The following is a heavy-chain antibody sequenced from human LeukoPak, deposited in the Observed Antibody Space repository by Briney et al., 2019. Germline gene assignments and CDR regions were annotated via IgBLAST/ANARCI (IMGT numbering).Heavy chain of an antibody. J-gene: IGHJ4*02. CDR3: ARVSYGSGRPFDY. Sequence: PSETLSLTCTVSGGSISSYYWSWIRQPPGKGLEWIGYIYYSGSTNYNPSLKSRVTISVDTSKNQFSLKLSSVTAADTAVYYCARVSYGSGRPFDYWGQGTLVTVSS. D-gene: IGHD3-10*01. V-gene: IGHV4-59*01. CDR2: IYYSGST. CDR1: GGSISSYY.